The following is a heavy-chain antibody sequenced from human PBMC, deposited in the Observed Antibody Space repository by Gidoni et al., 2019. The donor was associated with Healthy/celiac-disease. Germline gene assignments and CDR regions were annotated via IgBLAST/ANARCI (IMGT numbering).Heavy chain of an antibody. V-gene: IGHV3-30-3*01. CDR3: ARSANYSSGWDWYFDL. J-gene: IGHJ2*01. D-gene: IGHD6-19*01. CDR2: ISYDGSNK. Sequence: QVPLVASGGGVVQPGRSLRLSCAASGFTFSSYAMHWVRQAPGKGLEGVAVISYDGSNKYYADSVKGRFTISRDNSKNTLYLQMNSLRAEDTAVYYCARSANYSSGWDWYFDLWGRGTLVTVSS. CDR1: GFTFSSYA.